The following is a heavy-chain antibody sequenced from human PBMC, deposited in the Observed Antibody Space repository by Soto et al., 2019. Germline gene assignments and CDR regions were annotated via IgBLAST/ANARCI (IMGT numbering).Heavy chain of an antibody. CDR2: IYWDDDK. V-gene: IGHV2-5*02. D-gene: IGHD3-22*01. CDR3: AHRGYDSSGYLNWFDP. J-gene: IGHJ5*02. Sequence: QITLKESGPTLVKPTQTLTLTCTCSGFSVSNSGVAVAWIRQPPGKAMEWLALIYWDDDKRYSPSLKSRLAITKDTSKTQVVLTMTNRDPVDTATYYCAHRGYDSSGYLNWFDPWGQGTLVTVSS. CDR1: GFSVSNSGVA.